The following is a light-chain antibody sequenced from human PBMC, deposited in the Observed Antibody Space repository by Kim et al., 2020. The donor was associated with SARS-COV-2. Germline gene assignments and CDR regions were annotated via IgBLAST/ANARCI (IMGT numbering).Light chain of an antibody. CDR2: DNN. J-gene: IGLJ2*01. CDR1: NFNMGNNF. V-gene: IGLV1-51*01. CDR3: GTWDTNLNAV. Sequence: PGQKVTISCSTSNFNMGNNFISWYQQLPGTAPKLLIYDNNRRPSGIPDRFSGSKSGTSATLGITGLQTGDEADYYCGTWDTNLNAVFGGGTQLTVL.